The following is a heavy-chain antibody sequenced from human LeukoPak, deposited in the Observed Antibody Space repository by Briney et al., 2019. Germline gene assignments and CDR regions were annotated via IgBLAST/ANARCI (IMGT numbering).Heavy chain of an antibody. CDR2: ISGSGSSA. V-gene: IGHV3-23*01. J-gene: IGHJ3*02. CDR3: VPEGFDI. Sequence: GGSLRLSCAASGFTFSSYAMSWVRQAPGQGLEWISIISGSGSSAYYADSVKGRFIISRDNFKNTVNLEMSSLRAEDTAVYYCVPEGFDIWGQGTMVTVSS. CDR1: GFTFSSYA.